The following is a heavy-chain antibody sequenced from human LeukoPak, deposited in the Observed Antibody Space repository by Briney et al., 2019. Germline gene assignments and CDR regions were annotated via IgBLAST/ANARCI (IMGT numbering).Heavy chain of an antibody. J-gene: IGHJ4*02. CDR3: ARRSTGFDY. CDR2: IYPGDSDT. V-gene: IGHV5-51*01. CDR1: GYSFTSSW. Sequence: GESLQISCKGSGYSFTSSWIGWVRPMPEKGLEWMGVIYPGDSDTTYSPSFQGQVTISADKSISTAYLQWSSLRASDTAMYYCARRSTGFDYWGQGTLVTVSS. D-gene: IGHD4-11*01.